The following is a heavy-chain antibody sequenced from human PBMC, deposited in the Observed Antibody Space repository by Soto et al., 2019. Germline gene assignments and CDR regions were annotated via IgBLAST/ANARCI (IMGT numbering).Heavy chain of an antibody. Sequence: EVQLLESGGGLVQPGGSLRLSCAASGFTFSSYAMSWVRQAPGKGLEWVSAISGSGGSTDYADSVKGRFTISRDNSKNTLYLQMNSLRAEDTAVYYCSRRSSPYYFDYWGQGTLVTVSS. CDR2: ISGSGGST. CDR3: SRRSSPYYFDY. J-gene: IGHJ4*02. CDR1: GFTFSSYA. V-gene: IGHV3-23*01.